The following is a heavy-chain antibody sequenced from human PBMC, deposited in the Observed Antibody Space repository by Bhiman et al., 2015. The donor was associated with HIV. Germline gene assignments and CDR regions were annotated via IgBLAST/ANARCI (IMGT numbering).Heavy chain of an antibody. D-gene: IGHD3-16*01. CDR2: ISWNSGSI. CDR3: AKERGRGAFDI. CDR1: GFTFDDYA. Sequence: EVQLVESGGGLVQPGRSLRLSCAASGFTFDDYAMHWVRQAPGKGLEWVSGISWNSGSIGYADSVKGRFTISRDNAKNSLYLQMNSLRAEDTALYYCAKERGRGAFDIWGQGTMVTVSS. V-gene: IGHV3-9*01. J-gene: IGHJ3*02.